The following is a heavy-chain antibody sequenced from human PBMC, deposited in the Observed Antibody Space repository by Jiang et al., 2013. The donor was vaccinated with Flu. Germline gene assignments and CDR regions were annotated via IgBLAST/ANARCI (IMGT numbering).Heavy chain of an antibody. Sequence: GAEVKKPGSSVKVSCKASGGTFTSYGISWVRQAPGQGLEWMGWISAYNGNTNYAQKLQGRVTMTTDTSTSTAYMELRSLRSDDTAVYYCARLGADYYDSSTGFDYWGQGTLVTVSS. D-gene: IGHD3-22*01. CDR3: ARLGADYYDSSTGFDY. J-gene: IGHJ4*02. CDR1: GGTFTSYG. V-gene: IGHV1-18*01. CDR2: ISAYNGNT.